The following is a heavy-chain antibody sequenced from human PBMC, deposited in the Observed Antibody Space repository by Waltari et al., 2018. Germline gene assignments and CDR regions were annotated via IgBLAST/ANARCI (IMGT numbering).Heavy chain of an antibody. Sequence: YTFTKYWIGWVRQKPGKGLEWMGIIYPGDSETKYSPSFQGRVTISADKSITTAYLQWNSLQASDSAMYYCARLAGAVASFDYWGQGTLVTVSS. D-gene: IGHD6-19*01. CDR2: IYPGDSET. CDR3: ARLAGAVASFDY. CDR1: YTFTKYW. J-gene: IGHJ4*02. V-gene: IGHV5-51*01.